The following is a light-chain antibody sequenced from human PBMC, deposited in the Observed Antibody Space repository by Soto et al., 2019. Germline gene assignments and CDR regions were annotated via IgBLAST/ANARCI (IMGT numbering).Light chain of an antibody. V-gene: IGKV3-20*01. J-gene: IGKJ1*01. Sequence: EVVLTQSPGTLSLSPGERATVSCRASQTISRNYLAWYQKKPGQAPRLLIYGASTRATGIPDRFTGSGSGTDFTLTIDRLEPEDFAVYYCQQYGGPVPWTFGQGTKVDIK. CDR1: QTISRNY. CDR3: QQYGGPVPWT. CDR2: GAS.